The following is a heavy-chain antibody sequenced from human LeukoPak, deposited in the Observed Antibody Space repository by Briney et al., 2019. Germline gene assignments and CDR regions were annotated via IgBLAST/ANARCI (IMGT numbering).Heavy chain of an antibody. CDR3: ARGTYDFRSGYYHDIFDY. CDR2: INPNSGGT. Sequence: ASVKVSCKASGYTFTGYYMHWVRQAPGQGLEWMGRINPNSGGTNYAQKFQGRVTMTRDTSISTAYMELSRLRSDDTAVYYCARGTYDFRSGYYHDIFDYWGQGTLVIVSS. D-gene: IGHD3-3*01. J-gene: IGHJ4*02. CDR1: GYTFTGYY. V-gene: IGHV1-2*06.